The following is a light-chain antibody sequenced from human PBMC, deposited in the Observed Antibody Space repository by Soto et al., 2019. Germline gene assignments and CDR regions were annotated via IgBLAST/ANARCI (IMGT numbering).Light chain of an antibody. CDR3: YSFAGFITQ. V-gene: IGLV2-23*02. Sequence: QSALTQPASVSGSPGQSIAISCTGNSSGIGTFNLVSWYQQHPGKAPKLIIYEVNKRPSGISSRFSGSKSGNTASLTISGLQAEDEADYYCYSFAGFITQFGGGTKVTVL. CDR1: SSGIGTFNL. CDR2: EVN. J-gene: IGLJ2*01.